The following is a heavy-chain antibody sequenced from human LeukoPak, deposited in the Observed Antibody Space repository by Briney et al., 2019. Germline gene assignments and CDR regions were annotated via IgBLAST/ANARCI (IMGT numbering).Heavy chain of an antibody. CDR3: ARDHPYDILTGAFDC. CDR2: ISAYNGNT. D-gene: IGHD3-9*01. V-gene: IGHV1-18*01. CDR1: GYTFTSYG. Sequence: GASVKVSCKASGYTFTSYGISWVRQAPGQGLEWMGWISAYNGNTNYAQKLQGRVTMTTDTSTSTAYMELRSLRSDDTAVYYCARDHPYDILTGAFDCWGQGTLVTVSS. J-gene: IGHJ4*02.